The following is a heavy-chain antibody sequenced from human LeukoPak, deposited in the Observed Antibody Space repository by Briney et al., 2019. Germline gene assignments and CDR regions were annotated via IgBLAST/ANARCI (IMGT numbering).Heavy chain of an antibody. V-gene: IGHV1-69*04. J-gene: IGHJ4*02. CDR3: ARALRGGDYSADY. CDR2: ITPILGIA. Sequence: GASVKVSCKASGGTFSNYAISWVRQAPGQGLEWMGRITPILGIAHYAQNFQGRVTITADKSASTAYMELSSLTSDDTAIYYCARALRGGDYSADYWGQGTPVTVSS. CDR1: GGTFSNYA. D-gene: IGHD2-15*01.